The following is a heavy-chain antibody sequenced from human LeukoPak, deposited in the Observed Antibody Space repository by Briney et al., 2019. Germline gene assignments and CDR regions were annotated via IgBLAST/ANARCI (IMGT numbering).Heavy chain of an antibody. Sequence: PGGSLRLSCAASGFTSSSYAMSWVRQAPGKWLEWVSAISCSGGSTYYADSVKSQFTISRNNDKSTNEPQMNSLKAEDTAVYYCARGGYHHGFDTWGQGTMVTVSS. CDR1: GFTSSSYA. CDR3: ARGGYHHGFDT. J-gene: IGHJ3*02. CDR2: ISCSGGST. D-gene: IGHD2-15*01. V-gene: IGHV3-23*01.